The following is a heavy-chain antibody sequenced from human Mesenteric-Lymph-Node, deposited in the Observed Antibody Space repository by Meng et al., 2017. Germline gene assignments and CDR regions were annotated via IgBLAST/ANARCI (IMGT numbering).Heavy chain of an antibody. J-gene: IGHJ3*02. CDR1: GFTFSNAW. CDR2: IKSKTDGGTT. D-gene: IGHD6-13*01. Sequence: GESLKISCAASGFTFSNAWMSWVRQAPGKGLEWVGRIKSKTDGGTTDYAAPVKGRFTISRDDSKNTLYLQMNSLKTEDTAVYYCTREGIAAAGGAFDIWGQGTMVTVSS. CDR3: TREGIAAAGGAFDI. V-gene: IGHV3-15*01.